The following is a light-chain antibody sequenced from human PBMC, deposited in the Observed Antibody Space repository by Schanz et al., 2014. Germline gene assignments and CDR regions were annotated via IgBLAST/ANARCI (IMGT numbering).Light chain of an antibody. Sequence: EIVLTQSPATLSLSPGERATLSCRASQSVSSSFLAWYQQKPGQPPRLLIYGASSRATGIPDRFSGSGSGTDFTLTISRLEPEDFAHYYCQQRSYWPPTFGGGTKVEIK. CDR3: QQRSYWPPT. V-gene: IGKV3D-20*02. CDR2: GAS. CDR1: QSVSSSF. J-gene: IGKJ4*01.